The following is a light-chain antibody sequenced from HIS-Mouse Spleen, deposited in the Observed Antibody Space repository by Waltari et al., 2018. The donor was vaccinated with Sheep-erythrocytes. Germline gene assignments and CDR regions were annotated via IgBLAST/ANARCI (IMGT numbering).Light chain of an antibody. CDR2: EGS. CDR1: SSDVGSYNL. V-gene: IGLV2-23*03. CDR3: CSYAGSSTFHVV. Sequence: QSALTQPASVSGSPGQSITISCTGTSSDVGSYNLVSWYQQHPGKAPKLMIYEGSKRHSRVSNRFSGSKSGNTASLTISGLQAEDEADYYCCSYAGSSTFHVVFGGGTKLTVL. J-gene: IGLJ2*01.